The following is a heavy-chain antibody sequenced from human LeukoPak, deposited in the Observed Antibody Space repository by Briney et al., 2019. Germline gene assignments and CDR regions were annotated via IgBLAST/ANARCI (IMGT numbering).Heavy chain of an antibody. Sequence: PGRSLRLSCAASGFTFSSYAMHWVRQAPGKGLEWVAVISYDGSNKYYADSVKGRFTISRDNSKNTLYLQMNSLRAEDTAVYYCARDLVKYQLLWGAFDIWGQGTMVTVSS. CDR1: GFTFSSYA. V-gene: IGHV3-30-3*01. CDR2: ISYDGSNK. J-gene: IGHJ3*02. CDR3: ARDLVKYQLLWGAFDI. D-gene: IGHD2-2*01.